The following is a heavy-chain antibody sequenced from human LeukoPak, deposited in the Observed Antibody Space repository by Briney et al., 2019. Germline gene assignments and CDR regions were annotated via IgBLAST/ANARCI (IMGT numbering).Heavy chain of an antibody. Sequence: GGSLRLSCVASGFTLSRNWMSWVRQAPGKGLEWVSFIYSGGNTHYSDSVKGRFTISRDNSKNTLYLQMNSLRAEDTAVYYCARRAGEYSHPYDYWGQGTLVTVSS. J-gene: IGHJ4*02. CDR2: IYSGGNT. D-gene: IGHD4-17*01. CDR1: GFTLSRNW. V-gene: IGHV3-53*01. CDR3: ARRAGEYSHPYDY.